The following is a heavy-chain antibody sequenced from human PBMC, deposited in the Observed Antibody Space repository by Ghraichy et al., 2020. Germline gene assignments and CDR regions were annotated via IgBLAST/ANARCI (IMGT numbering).Heavy chain of an antibody. D-gene: IGHD5-12*01. J-gene: IGHJ4*01. CDR2: IIGDGSTT. V-gene: IGHV3-64*01. CDR3: ARDPRVDNTEWNPYFFYH. CDR1: GFSFSSHV. Sequence: GGSLRLSCAASGFSFSSHVMHWSRQAPGKALKYVAAIIGDGSTTFYGNFVKGRFTISRDNSMNTLSFQMGSLRPDEMAVYYCARDPRVDNTEWNPYFFYHWGHGTVGTVSS.